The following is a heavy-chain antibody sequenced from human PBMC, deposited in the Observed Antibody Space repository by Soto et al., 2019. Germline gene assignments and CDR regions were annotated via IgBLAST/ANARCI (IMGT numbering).Heavy chain of an antibody. J-gene: IGHJ6*03. CDR2: IYYSGST. CDR1: GGSISSYY. Sequence: SETLSLTCTVSGGSISSYYWSWIRQPPGKGLEWIGYIYYSGSTNYNPSLKSRVTISVDTSKNQFSLKLSSVTAADTAVYYCARQGQLPPSRYYYYYIDVPDNGTSVTVSS. D-gene: IGHD2-2*01. CDR3: ARQGQLPPSRYYYYYIDV. V-gene: IGHV4-59*08.